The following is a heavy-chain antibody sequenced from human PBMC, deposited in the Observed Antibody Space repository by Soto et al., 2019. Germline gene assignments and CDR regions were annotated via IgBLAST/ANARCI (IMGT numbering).Heavy chain of an antibody. CDR2: INEDGGEK. Sequence: PWGSLRLSCAASGFIFSSYWMSWVRQAPGKGLEGVANINEDGGEKYYVDSAKGRFIMSIDNAKNALYLQMNSLRAEDTAVYYCARDGVEGGLYLNXCGQGTLVTFSX. V-gene: IGHV3-7*01. J-gene: IGHJ4*02. CDR3: ARDGVEGGLYLNX. CDR1: GFIFSSYW. D-gene: IGHD2-2*02.